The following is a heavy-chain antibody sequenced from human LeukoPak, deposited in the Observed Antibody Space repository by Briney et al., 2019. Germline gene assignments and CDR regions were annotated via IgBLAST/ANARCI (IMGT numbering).Heavy chain of an antibody. Sequence: GGSLRLSCAASGFTFRSYGMHWVRQAPGKGLEWVACIRHDGSNKYCADSVKARFTLSRDTSKHTLYLQMNSLRAEDTAVYYCAKDDVGYCSSTSCRAYFDYWGQGTQVTVSS. J-gene: IGHJ4*02. D-gene: IGHD2-2*01. CDR3: AKDDVGYCSSTSCRAYFDY. CDR1: GFTFRSYG. CDR2: IRHDGSNK. V-gene: IGHV3-30*02.